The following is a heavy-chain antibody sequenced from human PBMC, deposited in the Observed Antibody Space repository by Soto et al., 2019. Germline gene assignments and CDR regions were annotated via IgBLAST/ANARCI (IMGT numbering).Heavy chain of an antibody. V-gene: IGHV5-51*01. Sequence: XEWLKLTWPCVGYEFGSALIGLVLQMPGKGLEWMGIIKPGTSDIRYSPSCRGHVTISADESVSTAYLQWSSLKASDTAMSYCERQLSHIRDSWGQGTLVTFAS. J-gene: IGHJ4*02. CDR3: ERQLSHIRDS. CDR2: IKPGTSDI. CDR1: GYEFGSAL.